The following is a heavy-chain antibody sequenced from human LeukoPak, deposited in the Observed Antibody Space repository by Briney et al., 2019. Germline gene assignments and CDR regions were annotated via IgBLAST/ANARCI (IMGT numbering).Heavy chain of an antibody. CDR3: AIRGSPMVRNY. J-gene: IGHJ4*02. CDR1: GFTFDDYG. V-gene: IGHV3-21*01. D-gene: IGHD3-10*01. Sequence: PGRSLRPSCAASGFTFDDYGMSWVRHAPGKVLEWVSSISSSSSYISYADSVKGRFTISRDSAKNSLYLQMNSLRAEDTALYYCAIRGSPMVRNYWGQGTLVTVSS. CDR2: ISSSSSYI.